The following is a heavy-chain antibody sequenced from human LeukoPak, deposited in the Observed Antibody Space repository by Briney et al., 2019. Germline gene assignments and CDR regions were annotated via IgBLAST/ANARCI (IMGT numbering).Heavy chain of an antibody. J-gene: IGHJ4*02. CDR1: GFTFSSYD. CDR3: ARGRNFYGDYPLFDY. D-gene: IGHD4-17*01. Sequence: GGSLRLSCAASGFTFSSYDMHWVRQATGKGLEWVSGIGTAGDTYYPGSVKGRFTISRENAKNSLSLQMNSLRAGDTAVYYCARGRNFYGDYPLFDYWGQGTLVTVSS. CDR2: IGTAGDT. V-gene: IGHV3-13*04.